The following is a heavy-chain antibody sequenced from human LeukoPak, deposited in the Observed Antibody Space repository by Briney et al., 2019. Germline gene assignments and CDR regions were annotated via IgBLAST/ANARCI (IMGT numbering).Heavy chain of an antibody. V-gene: IGHV5-51*01. CDR1: GYSFTSYW. CDR2: IYPGDSDT. D-gene: IGHD4-17*01. Sequence: GESLKISCKGSGYSFTSYWIGWVRQMPGKGLEWMGIIYPGDSDTRYSPSFQGQVTISADKSISTAYLEWSSLKASDTAVYYCERMDATTVTTSNYYYYYGMDVWGQGTTVTVSS. CDR3: ERMDATTVTTSNYYYYYGMDV. J-gene: IGHJ6*02.